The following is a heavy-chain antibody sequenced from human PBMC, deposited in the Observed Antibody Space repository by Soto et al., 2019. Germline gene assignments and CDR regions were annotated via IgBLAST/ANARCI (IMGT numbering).Heavy chain of an antibody. CDR2: TNSDGTDS. V-gene: IGHV3-43D*04. D-gene: IGHD3-22*01. CDR3: AKSLYYYDSSPLDH. CDR1: GFDFEDYA. J-gene: IGHJ4*02. Sequence: GSLRLSCAAAGFDFEDYAMHWVRQVPGKGLEWVSLTNSDGTDSYYMDSVKGRFTISRDNAKSTLYLQMDRLRPEDTALYFCAKSLYYYDSSPLDHWGQGTLGTVSS.